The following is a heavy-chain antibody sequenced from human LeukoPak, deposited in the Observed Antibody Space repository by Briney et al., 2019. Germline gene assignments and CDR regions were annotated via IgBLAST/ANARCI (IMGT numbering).Heavy chain of an antibody. CDR3: AKDSPGYSYGRGPFDY. Sequence: PGGSLRLSCAASGFTFSSYWMHWVRQAPGKGLVWVSRINGDGSSTSYADSVKGRFTISRDNSKNTLYLQMNSLRAEDTAVYYCAKDSPGYSYGRGPFDYWGQGTLVTVSS. CDR2: INGDGSST. CDR1: GFTFSSYW. D-gene: IGHD5-18*01. V-gene: IGHV3-74*01. J-gene: IGHJ4*02.